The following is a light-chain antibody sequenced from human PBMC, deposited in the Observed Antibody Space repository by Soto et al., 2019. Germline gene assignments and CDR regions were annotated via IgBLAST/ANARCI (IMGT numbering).Light chain of an antibody. CDR1: QSISRW. CDR3: QQYNSSPWT. V-gene: IGKV1-5*03. J-gene: IGKJ1*01. CDR2: KAS. Sequence: DIQMTQSPSTLSASVGDRGIITYRARQSISRWLAWYQQKPGKAPKLLSYKASSLESGVPSRFSGSGSGKEFTLTISSLQPDDFETYYCQQYNSSPWTFGQRTKVEIK.